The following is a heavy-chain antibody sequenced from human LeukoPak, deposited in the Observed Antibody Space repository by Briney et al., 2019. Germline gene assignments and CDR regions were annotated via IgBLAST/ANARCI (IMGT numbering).Heavy chain of an antibody. Sequence: GASVKVSCKASGYTFTSYGISWVGQAPGQGLEWMGWISAYNGNTNYAQKLQGRVTMTTDTSTSTAYMELRSLRSDDTAVYYCARIGHNWNDWGAYYYYYGMDVWGQGTTVTVSS. V-gene: IGHV1-18*01. CDR3: ARIGHNWNDWGAYYYYYGMDV. CDR1: GYTFTSYG. D-gene: IGHD1-1*01. CDR2: ISAYNGNT. J-gene: IGHJ6*02.